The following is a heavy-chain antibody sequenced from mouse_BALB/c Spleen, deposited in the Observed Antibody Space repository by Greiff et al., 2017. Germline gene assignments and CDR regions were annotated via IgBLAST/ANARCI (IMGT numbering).Heavy chain of an antibody. J-gene: IGHJ4*01. Sequence: EVKLMESGGDLVKPGGSLKLSCAASGFTFSSYGMSWVRQTPDKRLEWVATISSGGSYTYYPDSVKGRFTISRDNAKNTLYLQMSSLKSEDTAMYYCARHETTATYYYAMDYWGQGTSVTVSS. CDR3: ARHETTATYYYAMDY. CDR2: ISSGGSYT. V-gene: IGHV5-6*01. D-gene: IGHD1-2*01. CDR1: GFTFSSYG.